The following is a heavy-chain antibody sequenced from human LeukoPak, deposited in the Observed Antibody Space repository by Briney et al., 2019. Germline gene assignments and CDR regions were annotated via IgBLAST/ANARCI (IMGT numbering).Heavy chain of an antibody. CDR2: IYYSGST. J-gene: IGHJ5*02. CDR1: GGSISSGGYY. CDR3: ARHKDNWNEPFDP. V-gene: IGHV4-31*03. D-gene: IGHD1-20*01. Sequence: PSETLSLTCTVSGGSISSGGYYWSWIRQHPGKGLEWIGYIYYSGSTYYNPSLKSRVTISLDTSKNQFSLKLSSVTAADTAVYYCARHKDNWNEPFDPWGQGTLVTVSS.